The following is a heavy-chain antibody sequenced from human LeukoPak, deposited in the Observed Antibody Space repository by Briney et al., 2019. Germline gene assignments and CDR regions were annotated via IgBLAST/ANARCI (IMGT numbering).Heavy chain of an antibody. CDR3: ARVRNDDSRDYHFYALDV. J-gene: IGHJ6*02. CDR2: ISATGTTI. CDR1: LFPFSTYS. Sequence: PGGSLRLSCAASLFPFSTYSMNWVRQAPGKGLEWISYISATGTTIYYADSVKGRFSSSRDNAKNSLYLEMTSLRAEDTAVYYCARVRNDDSRDYHFYALDVWAKGPRSSSP. D-gene: IGHD1-1*01. V-gene: IGHV3-48*04.